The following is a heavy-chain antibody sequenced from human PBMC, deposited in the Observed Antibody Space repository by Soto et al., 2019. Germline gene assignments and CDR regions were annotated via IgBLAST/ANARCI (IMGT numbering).Heavy chain of an antibody. CDR1: GFTFSSYS. V-gene: IGHV3-21*01. CDR2: INSGSFSI. J-gene: IGHJ6*02. D-gene: IGHD6-6*01. Sequence: EVQLVESGGGLVKPGGSLRLSCAASGFTFSSYSMNWVRQAPGKGLEWVSSINSGSFSINYADSVKGRFSISRDNAQNSLHLQMNNLRAEDTAVYYCARSESSNIYGMDVWGQGTTVTVSS. CDR3: ARSESSNIYGMDV.